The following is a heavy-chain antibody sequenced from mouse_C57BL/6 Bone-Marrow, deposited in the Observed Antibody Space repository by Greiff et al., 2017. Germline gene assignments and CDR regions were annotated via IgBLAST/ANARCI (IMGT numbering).Heavy chain of an antibody. V-gene: IGHV1-64*01. CDR3: ARSSTVVNAMDY. J-gene: IGHJ4*01. Sequence: QVQLQQPGAELVKPGASVKLSCKASGYTFTSYWMPWVKQRPGQGLEWIGMIHPNSGSTNYNEKFKSKATLTVDKSSSTAYMQLSSLTSEDSAVYYCARSSTVVNAMDYWGQGTSVTVSS. CDR2: IHPNSGST. CDR1: GYTFTSYW. D-gene: IGHD1-1*01.